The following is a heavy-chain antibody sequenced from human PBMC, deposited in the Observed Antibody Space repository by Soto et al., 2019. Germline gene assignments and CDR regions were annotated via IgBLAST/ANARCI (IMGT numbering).Heavy chain of an antibody. CDR3: ARQEADETEPERIAAAGTPYYYYGMDV. V-gene: IGHV5-51*01. Sequence: GESLKISCKGSGYSFTSYWIGWVRQMPGKGLEWMGIIYPGDSDTRYSPSFQGQVTISADKSISTAYLQWSSLKASDTAMYYCARQEADETEPERIAAAGTPYYYYGMDVWGQGTTVTVSS. CDR2: IYPGDSDT. J-gene: IGHJ6*02. CDR1: GYSFTSYW. D-gene: IGHD6-13*01.